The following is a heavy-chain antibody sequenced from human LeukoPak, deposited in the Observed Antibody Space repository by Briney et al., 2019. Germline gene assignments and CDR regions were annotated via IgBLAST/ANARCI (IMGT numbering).Heavy chain of an antibody. V-gene: IGHV4-31*03. CDR1: GASISSGDAY. CDR2: IYYSGTT. D-gene: IGHD3-3*01. Sequence: PSETLSLTCTVSGASISSGDAYWSWIRQHPGKGLEWIGFIYYSGTTYYKSSLKSRVTISVDTSKNQFTLRLNSVTAADTAVYYCAKTAHHDFWSGSGNWFDPWGQGTLVTVSS. J-gene: IGHJ5*02. CDR3: AKTAHHDFWSGSGNWFDP.